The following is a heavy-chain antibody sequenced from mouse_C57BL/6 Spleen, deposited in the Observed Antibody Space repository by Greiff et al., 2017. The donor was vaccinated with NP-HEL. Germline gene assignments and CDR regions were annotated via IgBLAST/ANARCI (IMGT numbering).Heavy chain of an antibody. Sequence: VQLQQSGPELVKPGASVKISCKASGYAFSSSWMNWVKQRPGKGLEWIGRIYPGDGDTNYNGKFKGKATLTADKSSSTAYMQLSSLTSEDSAVYFCASYGSLYYFDYWGQGTTRTVSS. CDR1: GYAFSSSW. CDR3: ASYGSLYYFDY. CDR2: IYPGDGDT. V-gene: IGHV1-82*01. D-gene: IGHD1-1*01. J-gene: IGHJ2*01.